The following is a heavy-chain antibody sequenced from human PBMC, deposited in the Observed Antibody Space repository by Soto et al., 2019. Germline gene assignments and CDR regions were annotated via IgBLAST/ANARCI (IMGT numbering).Heavy chain of an antibody. CDR2: TYYRSNWRH. CDR1: GRRVTSNTAA. CDR3: ARGVAGSGFDL. J-gene: IGHJ4*02. Sequence: FPTVTLRCAISGRRVTSNTAAWNWIRSSPSRGLEWLGRTYYRSNWRHDYAVSVKSRITVNPDTSKNHFSLQLNSVTPDDTAVYYCARGVAGSGFDLWGQRTLVTVSS. D-gene: IGHD6-19*01. V-gene: IGHV6-1*01.